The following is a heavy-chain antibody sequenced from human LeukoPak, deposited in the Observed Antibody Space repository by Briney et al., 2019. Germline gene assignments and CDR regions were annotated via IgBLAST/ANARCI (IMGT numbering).Heavy chain of an antibody. J-gene: IGHJ4*02. CDR2: IYYSGST. V-gene: IGHV4-39*01. D-gene: IGHD1-14*01. CDR1: GGSISSSSYY. Sequence: SETLSLTCTVSGGSISSSSYYWGWIRQPPGKGLEWIGSIYYSGSTKYNPSLKSRVTISVDTSKNQFSLKLSSVTAADTAVYYCARHGTISSESYFDYWGQGALVTVSS. CDR3: ARHGTISSESYFDY.